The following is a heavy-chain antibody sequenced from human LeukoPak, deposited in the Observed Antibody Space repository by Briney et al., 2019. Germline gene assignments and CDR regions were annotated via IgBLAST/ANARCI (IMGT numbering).Heavy chain of an antibody. CDR1: GFTFSTYS. J-gene: IGHJ3*02. CDR3: ARGPTARAFDI. D-gene: IGHD2-21*02. CDR2: IGGSGSFI. Sequence: GGSLRLSCSGSGFTFSTYSIKWVRQAPGKGLEWVSHIGGSGSFIYYADSVKGRFTISRDNSKNTLYLQMNSLRAEDTAVYYCARGPTARAFDIWGQGTMVTVSS. V-gene: IGHV3-21*04.